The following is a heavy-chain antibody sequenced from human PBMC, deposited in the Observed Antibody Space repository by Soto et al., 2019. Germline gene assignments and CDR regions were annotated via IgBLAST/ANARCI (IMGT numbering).Heavy chain of an antibody. D-gene: IGHD3-10*01. J-gene: IGHJ6*03. CDR2: IYYSGST. CDR3: ASGPGVPLGVPISYYYYYYMDV. CDR1: GGSISSSSYY. V-gene: IGHV4-39*01. Sequence: SETLSLTCTVSGGSISSSSYYWGWIRQPPGKGLEWIGSIYYSGSTYYNPSLKSRVTISVDTSKNQFSLKLSSVTAADTAVYYCASGPGVPLGVPISYYYYYYMDVWGKGTTVTVSS.